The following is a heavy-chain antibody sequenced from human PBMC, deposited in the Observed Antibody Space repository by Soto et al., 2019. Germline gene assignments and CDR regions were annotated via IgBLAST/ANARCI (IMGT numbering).Heavy chain of an antibody. CDR2: ISAYNGNT. J-gene: IGHJ4*02. CDR1: GYTFTSYG. V-gene: IGHV1-18*01. CDR3: ARDFLWFGEPKARDY. Sequence: ASVKVSCKASGYTFTSYGISWVRQAPGQGLEWMGWISAYNGNTNYAQKLQGRVTMTTDTSTSTAYMELRSLRSDDTAVYYCARDFLWFGEPKARDYWGQGTLVTVSS. D-gene: IGHD3-10*01.